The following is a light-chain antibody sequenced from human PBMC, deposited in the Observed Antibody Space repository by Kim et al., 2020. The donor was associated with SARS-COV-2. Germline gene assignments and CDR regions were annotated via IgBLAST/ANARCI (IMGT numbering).Light chain of an antibody. Sequence: PGERATLSCRASQSVTNNYLAWYQQKPGQAPRLLIYGASSRATGIPDRFSGSGSGTDFTLTISRLEPEDFAVYYCQQYGGSPRTFGQGTKVDIK. V-gene: IGKV3-20*01. J-gene: IGKJ1*01. CDR1: QSVTNNY. CDR3: QQYGGSPRT. CDR2: GAS.